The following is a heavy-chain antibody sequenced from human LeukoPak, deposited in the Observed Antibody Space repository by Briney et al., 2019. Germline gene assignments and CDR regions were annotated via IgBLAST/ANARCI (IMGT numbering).Heavy chain of an antibody. Sequence: AGGFLRLSCATSGFTFSDHALHWVRQAPGKGLQYVSAISRNGTRTFYADSVKDRFTISRDKSTKTLYLQMGSLRVEDMGVYYCVRDSFYTGYDRGFGYWGQGTLVTVS. CDR2: ISRNGTRT. D-gene: IGHD5-12*01. J-gene: IGHJ4*02. V-gene: IGHV3-64*02. CDR3: VRDSFYTGYDRGFGY. CDR1: GFTFSDHA.